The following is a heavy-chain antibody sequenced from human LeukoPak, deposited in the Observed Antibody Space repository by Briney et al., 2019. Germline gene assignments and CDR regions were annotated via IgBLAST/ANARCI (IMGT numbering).Heavy chain of an antibody. CDR3: ARFNFSSTSCYSVDY. CDR2: IYTSGST. V-gene: IGHV4-4*07. Sequence: SETLSLTCTVSGDSICTYYWSWLRQPAGRGLEWIGRIYTSGSTNYNPSLKSRVTMSVDTSKNQFSLKLSSVTAADTAVYYCARFNFSSTSCYSVDYWGQGTLVTVSS. CDR1: GDSICTYY. J-gene: IGHJ4*02. D-gene: IGHD2-2*01.